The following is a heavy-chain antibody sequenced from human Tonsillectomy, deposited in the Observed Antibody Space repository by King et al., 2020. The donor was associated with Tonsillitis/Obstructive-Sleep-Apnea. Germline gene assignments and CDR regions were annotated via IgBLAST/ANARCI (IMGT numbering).Heavy chain of an antibody. CDR2: IKHSGST. D-gene: IGHD3-10*01. J-gene: IGHJ6*03. V-gene: IGHV4-34*01. CDR1: GGSFSGYY. CDR3: ARGPGRLYYSYYMDV. Sequence: VQLQQWGAGLLKPSETLSLTCAVYGGSFSGYYWNWIRPPPGKGREWIGGIKHSGSTNYNPSLKSRVTISLDTSKNQFSLNLCSVTAPDTAVYFCARGPGRLYYSYYMDVWGKGTTVTVSS.